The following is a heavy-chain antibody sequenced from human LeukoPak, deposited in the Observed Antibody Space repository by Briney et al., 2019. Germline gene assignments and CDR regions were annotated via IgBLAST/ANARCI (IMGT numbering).Heavy chain of an antibody. V-gene: IGHV3-64*01. CDR1: GFTFSSYA. Sequence: GGSLRLSCAASGFTFSSYAMHWVRQAPGKGLEYVSAISSNGGSTYYANSVKGRFTISRDNSKNTLYIQMGSLRAEDTAVYYCVTEVSGSFPTWGQGTLVTVSS. CDR3: VTEVSGSFPT. J-gene: IGHJ4*02. CDR2: ISSNGGST. D-gene: IGHD1-26*01.